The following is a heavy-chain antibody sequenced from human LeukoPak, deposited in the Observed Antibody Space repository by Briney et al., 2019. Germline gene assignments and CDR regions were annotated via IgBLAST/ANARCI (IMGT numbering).Heavy chain of an antibody. Sequence: GGSLRLSCAASGFTFSNYWMHWVRQAPGKGLVWVSRINGDGSTTSYAYSVKGRFTISRDNAKNTLYLQMNSLRAEDTAVYYCVFGEFDYWGQGTLVTVSS. D-gene: IGHD3-10*02. CDR3: VFGEFDY. V-gene: IGHV3-74*01. J-gene: IGHJ4*02. CDR2: INGDGSTT. CDR1: GFTFSNYW.